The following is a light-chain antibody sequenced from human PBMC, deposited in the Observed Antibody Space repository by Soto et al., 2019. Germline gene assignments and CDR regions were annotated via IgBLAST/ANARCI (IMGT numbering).Light chain of an antibody. Sequence: DIEMTQSPSTLSASVGDRVTITCRASQSISDWLAWYQQKPGKAPKLLIYKASSLESGVPSRFSGRGSGTEFTLTISSLQPDDFATYYCQQYNSYSETFGQGTKVDIK. J-gene: IGKJ1*01. CDR2: KAS. CDR3: QQYNSYSET. V-gene: IGKV1-5*03. CDR1: QSISDW.